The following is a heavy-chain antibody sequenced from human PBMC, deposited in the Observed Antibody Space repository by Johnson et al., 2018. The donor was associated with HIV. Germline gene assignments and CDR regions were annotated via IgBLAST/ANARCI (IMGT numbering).Heavy chain of an antibody. D-gene: IGHD4-17*01. CDR2: ISYDGSNK. Sequence: QVQLVESGGGVVQPGRSLRLSCAASGFTFSSYGMHWVRQAPGKGLEWVAVISYDGSNKYYADSVKGRFTISRDNSKNTLYLQMNSLRAEDTAVYYCASWHGDYGNAFDIWGQGTMVTVS. CDR1: GFTFSSYG. CDR3: ASWHGDYGNAFDI. J-gene: IGHJ3*02. V-gene: IGHV3-30*03.